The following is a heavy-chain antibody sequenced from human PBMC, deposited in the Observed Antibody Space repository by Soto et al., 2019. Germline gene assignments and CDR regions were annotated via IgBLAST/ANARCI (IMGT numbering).Heavy chain of an antibody. J-gene: IGHJ6*02. CDR1: GFNFNSYT. V-gene: IGHV3-21*01. CDR2: ISSSGYI. D-gene: IGHD2-15*01. Sequence: PGGSLRLSCAASGFNFNSYTINWVRQAPGKRLEWLSSISSSGYIFSTDSVRGRFTISRDNAKNSVYLQINSLRAEDTAVYFCARDCSGGSCYPGMDVWGQGTKATVSS. CDR3: ARDCSGGSCYPGMDV.